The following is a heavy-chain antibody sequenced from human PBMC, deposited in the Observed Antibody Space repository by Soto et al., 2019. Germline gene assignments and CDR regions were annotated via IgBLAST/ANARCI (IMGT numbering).Heavy chain of an antibody. CDR2: MTAAGGDA. J-gene: IGHJ3*01. V-gene: IGHV3-23*01. D-gene: IGHD4-17*01. CDR3: AKDPNGDYIGAFDF. Sequence: EVQVLESGGGLVQPGGSLRLSCAASGFIFSNYAMMWVRQAPGNGLEWVSAMTAAGGDARYADSVRGRLTISRDNSKSTLYLQMNSLRAEDTALYYCAKDPNGDYIGAFDFWGQGILVTVSS. CDR1: GFIFSNYA.